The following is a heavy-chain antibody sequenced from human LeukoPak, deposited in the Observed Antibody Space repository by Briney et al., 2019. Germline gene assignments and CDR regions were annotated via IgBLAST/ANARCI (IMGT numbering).Heavy chain of an antibody. Sequence: GGSLRLSCTASGFTFGDYAMSWVRQAPGKGLEWVGFIRSKAYGGTTEYAASVKGRFTISRDDSKSIAYLQMNSLKTEDTAVYYCTRGGYYDSSGSYDYWGQGTLVTVSS. CDR3: TRGGYYDSSGSYDY. V-gene: IGHV3-49*04. D-gene: IGHD3-22*01. CDR2: IRSKAYGGTT. CDR1: GFTFGDYA. J-gene: IGHJ4*02.